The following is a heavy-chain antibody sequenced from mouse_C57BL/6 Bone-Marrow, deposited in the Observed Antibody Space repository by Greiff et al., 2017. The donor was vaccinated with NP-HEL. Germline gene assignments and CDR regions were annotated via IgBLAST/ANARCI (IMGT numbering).Heavy chain of an antibody. J-gene: IGHJ4*01. D-gene: IGHD1-1*01. CDR3: ARNLITTVVAYYAMDY. CDR2: IWSGGST. V-gene: IGHV2-2*01. CDR1: GFSLTSYG. Sequence: QVQLKESGPGLVQPSQSLSITCTVSGFSLTSYGVHWVRQSPGKGLEWLGVIWSGGSTDYNAAFISRLSISKDNSKSQVFFKMNSLQADDTAIYYCARNLITTVVAYYAMDYWGQGTSVTVSS.